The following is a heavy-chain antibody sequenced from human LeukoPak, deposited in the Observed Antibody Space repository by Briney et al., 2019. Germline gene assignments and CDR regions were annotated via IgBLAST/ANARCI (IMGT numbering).Heavy chain of an antibody. Sequence: ASVKVSCKASGYTFTSYYMHWVRQAPGQGLEWMGIINSSGGSTSYAQKFQGRVTMTRDTSTSTVYMELSSLRSEDTAVYYCARSIAVAGTPEEYFQHWGQGTLVTVSS. D-gene: IGHD6-19*01. J-gene: IGHJ1*01. CDR3: ARSIAVAGTPEEYFQH. CDR1: GYTFTSYY. CDR2: INSSGGST. V-gene: IGHV1-46*01.